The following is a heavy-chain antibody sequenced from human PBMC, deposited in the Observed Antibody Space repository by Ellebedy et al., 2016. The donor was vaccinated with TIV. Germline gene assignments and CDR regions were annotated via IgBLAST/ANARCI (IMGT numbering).Heavy chain of an antibody. V-gene: IGHV1-2*02. CDR1: GYTFTGYY. CDR2: INPNSGGT. D-gene: IGHD3-16*01. CDR3: TRDRGSYAYDY. J-gene: IGHJ4*02. Sequence: AASVKVSCKASGYTFTGYYMHWVRQAPGQGLEWMGWINPNSGGTNYAQKVQGRVTMTTDTSTSTAYMELRSLRSDDTAVYYCTRDRGSYAYDYWGRGTLVTVSS.